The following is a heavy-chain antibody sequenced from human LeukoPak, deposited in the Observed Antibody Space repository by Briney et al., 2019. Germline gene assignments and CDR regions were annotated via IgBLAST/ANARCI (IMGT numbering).Heavy chain of an antibody. CDR3: ARGGEDIVVVLAARLDY. J-gene: IGHJ4*02. CDR2: IWYDGSNK. V-gene: IGHV3-33*01. D-gene: IGHD2-15*01. CDR1: GFTFSSYG. Sequence: GGSLRLSCAASGFTFSSYGMHWVRQAPGKGLEWVAVIWYDGSNKYYADSVKGRFTISRDNSKNTLYLQMNSLRAEDTAVYYCARGGEDIVVVLAARLDYWGQGTMLTVSS.